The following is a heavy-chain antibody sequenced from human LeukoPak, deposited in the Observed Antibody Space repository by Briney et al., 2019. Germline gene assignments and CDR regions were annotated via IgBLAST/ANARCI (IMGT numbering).Heavy chain of an antibody. J-gene: IGHJ4*03. V-gene: IGHV4-34*01. D-gene: IGHD5-24*01. CDR3: ARGATISETGYFDF. CDR1: GGSFSRYY. CDR2: IDHRGDT. Sequence: AETVSRTCAVYGGSFSRYYWSWIRQSPGKGLEWIAEIDHRGDTNYNPSVKSRDTISVDTSKNQFSLKMRSLSAADTALYYCARGATISETGYFDFWGQGTLVSDS.